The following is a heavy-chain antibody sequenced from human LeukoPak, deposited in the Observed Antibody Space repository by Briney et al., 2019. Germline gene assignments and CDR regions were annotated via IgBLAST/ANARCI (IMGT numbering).Heavy chain of an antibody. V-gene: IGHV3-7*01. D-gene: IGHD1/OR15-1a*01. CDR2: IRPDGNEI. J-gene: IGHJ4*02. CDR3: ARDGRGVNNQYNYFDF. Sequence: PGGSLRLSCAASGFTFDTYWMNWVRQTPGKGLEWVANIRPDGNEIHYVDSVRGRFTISRDNAENSLYLQLNSLRAEDTAVYFCARDGRGVNNQYNYFDFRGQGTLVTVSS. CDR1: GFTFDTYW.